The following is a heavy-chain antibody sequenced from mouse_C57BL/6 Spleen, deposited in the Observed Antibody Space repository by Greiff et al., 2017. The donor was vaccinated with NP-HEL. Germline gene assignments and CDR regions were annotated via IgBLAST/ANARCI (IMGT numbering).Heavy chain of an antibody. J-gene: IGHJ2*01. CDR3: AILYDY. CDR2: IDPSDSYT. V-gene: IGHV1-50*01. D-gene: IGHD2-12*01. Sequence: QVQLKQPGAELVKPGASVKLSCKASGYTFTSYWMQWVKQRPGQGLEWIGEIDPSDSYTNYNQKFKGKATLTVDTSSSTAYMQLSSLASEDSAVCYCAILYDYWGQGTTLTVSS. CDR1: GYTFTSYW.